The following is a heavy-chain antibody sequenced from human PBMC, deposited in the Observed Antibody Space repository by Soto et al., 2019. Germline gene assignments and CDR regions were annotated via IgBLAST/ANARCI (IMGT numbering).Heavy chain of an antibody. CDR1: GLTFSNFA. D-gene: IGHD3-22*01. J-gene: IGHJ4*02. CDR3: AKDRGSSGYLYYFDY. Sequence: GGSLRLSCAASGLTFSNFAMSWVRQAPGKGLEWVSSISGGGGSTYYADSVKGRFTICRDISKNTLFLHMNSLRADDTAVYYCAKDRGSSGYLYYFDYWGQGTLVTVSS. V-gene: IGHV3-23*01. CDR2: ISGGGGST.